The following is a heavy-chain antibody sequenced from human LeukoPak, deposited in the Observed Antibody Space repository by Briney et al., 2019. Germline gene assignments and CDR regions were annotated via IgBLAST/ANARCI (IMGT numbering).Heavy chain of an antibody. Sequence: GGSLRLSCAASGFPFSDHYMIWIRQAPGKGLEWVSAISGSGGSTYYADSVKGRFTISRDNSKNTLYLQMNSLRAEDTAVYYCAKDRGFVVVPAAAPLWGQGTLVTVSS. CDR3: AKDRGFVVVPAAAPL. J-gene: IGHJ4*02. CDR2: ISGSGGST. V-gene: IGHV3-23*01. D-gene: IGHD2-2*01. CDR1: GFPFSDHY.